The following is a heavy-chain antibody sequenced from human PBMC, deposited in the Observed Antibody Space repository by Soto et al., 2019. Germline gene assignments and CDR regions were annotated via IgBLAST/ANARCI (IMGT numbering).Heavy chain of an antibody. D-gene: IGHD6-13*01. CDR3: ARLRGSCQSWFDP. J-gene: IGHJ5*02. CDR1: GGSISSDDFY. CDR2: IYYSGNT. Sequence: QVQLQESGPGLVKPSQTLSLTCTVSGGSISSDDFYWSWIRQHPGKGLEWIGYIYYSGNTYYNPSLQSRVTILVDPSKNPFSLKLSSVTAADTAVYYCARLRGSCQSWFDPWGQGTLVTVSS. V-gene: IGHV4-31*03.